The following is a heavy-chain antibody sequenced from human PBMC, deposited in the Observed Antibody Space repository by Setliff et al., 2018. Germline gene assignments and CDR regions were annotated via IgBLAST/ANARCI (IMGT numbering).Heavy chain of an antibody. V-gene: IGHV4-38-2*01. D-gene: IGHD3-3*01. J-gene: IGHJ4*02. CDR1: GYSIRNGYY. CDR2: IYHGGTT. CDR3: ARRTEYYNFWSGYYDY. Sequence: SETLSLTCGVSGYSIRNGYYWAWIRQPPGKGLEWIGSIYHGGTTYYSPSLKTRVTMSVDPSKNQFSLHLSSVTAADTAIYYCARRTEYYNFWSGYYDYWGQGTLVTVSS.